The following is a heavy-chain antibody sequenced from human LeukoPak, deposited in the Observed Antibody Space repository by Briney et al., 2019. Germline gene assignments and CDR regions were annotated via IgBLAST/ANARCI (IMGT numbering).Heavy chain of an antibody. CDR3: ARTYDFWSGYALDY. D-gene: IGHD3-3*01. CDR1: GFTFSSYS. J-gene: IGHJ4*02. V-gene: IGHV3-48*01. CDR2: ISSSSSTI. Sequence: PGGSLRLSCAASGFTFSSYSMNWVRQAPGKGLEWVSYISSSSSTIYYADSVKGRFTISRDNAKNSLYLQMNSLRAEDTAVYYCARTYDFWSGYALDYWGQGTLVTVSS.